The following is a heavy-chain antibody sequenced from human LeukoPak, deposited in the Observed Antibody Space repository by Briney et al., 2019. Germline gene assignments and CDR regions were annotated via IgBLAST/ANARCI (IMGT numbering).Heavy chain of an antibody. D-gene: IGHD5-24*01. V-gene: IGHV1-24*01. CDR1: GCTLTELS. J-gene: IGHJ4*02. Sequence: ASVKVSCKVSGCTLTELSMHWVRQAPGKGLEWMGGFDPEDGETIYAQKFQGRVTMTEDTSTDTAYMELSSLRSEDTAVYYCATDLMDTGGYKTFDYWGQGTLVTVSS. CDR3: ATDLMDTGGYKTFDY. CDR2: FDPEDGET.